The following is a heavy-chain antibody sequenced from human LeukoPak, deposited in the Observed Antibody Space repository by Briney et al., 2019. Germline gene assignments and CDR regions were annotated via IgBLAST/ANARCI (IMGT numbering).Heavy chain of an antibody. CDR1: GGAISSGGYY. J-gene: IGHJ4*02. V-gene: IGHV4-31*03. CDR3: ARERWNDNPFDY. D-gene: IGHD1-1*01. CDR2: IYYSGST. Sequence: SQTLSLTCTVSGGAISSGGYYWSWIRQHPGKGLEWIGYIYYSGSTYYNPSLKSRVTISVDTSKNQFSLKLSSVPAADTAVYYCARERWNDNPFDYWGQGPLVTVSS.